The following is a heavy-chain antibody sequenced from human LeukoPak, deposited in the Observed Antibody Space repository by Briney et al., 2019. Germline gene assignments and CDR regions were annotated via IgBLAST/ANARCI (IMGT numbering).Heavy chain of an antibody. D-gene: IGHD3-10*01. J-gene: IGHJ3*02. CDR3: ARVWRLWFGELFPGAFAI. Sequence: GGSLRLSCAASGFTFSSYWMHWVRQAPGKGLVWVSRINSDGSSTSYADSVKGRFTISRDNAKNTLYLQMNSLRAEDTAVYYCARVWRLWFGELFPGAFAIWGQGTMVTVSS. CDR1: GFTFSSYW. V-gene: IGHV3-74*01. CDR2: INSDGSST.